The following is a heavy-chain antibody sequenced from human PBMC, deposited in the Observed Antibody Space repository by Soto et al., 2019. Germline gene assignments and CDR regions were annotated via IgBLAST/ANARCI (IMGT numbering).Heavy chain of an antibody. V-gene: IGHV4-34*01. CDR2: INHSGST. D-gene: IGHD3-22*01. CDR3: ARQGYFDTTWKGYLGY. CDR1: GGSFSDHY. J-gene: IGHJ4*02. Sequence: SETLSLTCAVYGGSFSDHYWSWIRQPPGKGLEWIGEINHSGSTNYKPSLKSRVTMSIDTSKNQFSLNLTSVTAADTAVHYCARQGYFDTTWKGYLGYWGQGILVTVSS.